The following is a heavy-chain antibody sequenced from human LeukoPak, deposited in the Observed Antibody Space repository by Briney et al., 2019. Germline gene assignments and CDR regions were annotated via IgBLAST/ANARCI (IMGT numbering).Heavy chain of an antibody. CDR1: GYIFTSYY. CDR3: ARVRRGVVGLGY. D-gene: IGHD2-15*01. Sequence: VASVKVSCKASGYIFTSYYMHWVRQAPGQGLDWMGIINPSGGSTNYAQKFQGRVTMTRDTSTSTVYMEMSSLRSEDTAVYYCARVRRGVVGLGYWGQGTLVTVSS. CDR2: INPSGGST. V-gene: IGHV1-46*01. J-gene: IGHJ4*02.